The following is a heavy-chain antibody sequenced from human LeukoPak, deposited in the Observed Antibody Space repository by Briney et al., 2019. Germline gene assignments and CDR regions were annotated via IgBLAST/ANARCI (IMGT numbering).Heavy chain of an antibody. D-gene: IGHD6-19*01. CDR2: IYTSGST. J-gene: IGHJ4*02. CDR1: GGSISSGSYY. Sequence: PSETLSLTCTVSGGSISSGSYYWSWIRQPAGKGLEWIGRIYTSGSTNYNPSLKSRATISVDTSKNQFSLKLSSVTAADTAVYYCARRGWRAVAHTPPFDYWGQGTLVTVSS. CDR3: ARRGWRAVAHTPPFDY. V-gene: IGHV4-61*02.